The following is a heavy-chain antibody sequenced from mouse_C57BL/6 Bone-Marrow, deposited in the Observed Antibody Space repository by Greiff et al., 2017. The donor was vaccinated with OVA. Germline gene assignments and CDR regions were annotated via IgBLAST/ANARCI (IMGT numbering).Heavy chain of an antibody. CDR2: IDPENGDT. CDR1: GFNIKDDY. J-gene: IGHJ3*01. CDR3: TTRGGSSLAWFAY. Sequence: VHVKQSGAELVRPGASVKLSCTASGFNIKDDYMHWVKQRPEQGLEWIGWIDPENGDTEYASKFQGKATITADTSSNTAYLQLSSLTSEDTAVYYCTTRGGSSLAWFAYWGQGTLVTVSA. D-gene: IGHD1-1*01. V-gene: IGHV14-4*01.